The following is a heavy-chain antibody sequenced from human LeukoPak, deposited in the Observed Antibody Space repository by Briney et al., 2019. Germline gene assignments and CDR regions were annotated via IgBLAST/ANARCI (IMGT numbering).Heavy chain of an antibody. J-gene: IGHJ4*02. CDR1: GGSISSSSYY. CDR2: IYYSGST. V-gene: IGHV4-39*07. Sequence: SETLSLTCTVSGGSISSSSYYWGWIRQPPGKGLEWIGSIYYSGSTYYNPSPKSRVTISVDTSKNQFSLKLSSVTAADTAVYYCARVSQQLVGFDYWGQGTLVTVSS. CDR3: ARVSQQLVGFDY. D-gene: IGHD6-13*01.